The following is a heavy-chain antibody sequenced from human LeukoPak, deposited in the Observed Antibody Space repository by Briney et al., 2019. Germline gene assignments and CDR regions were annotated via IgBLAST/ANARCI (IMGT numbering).Heavy chain of an antibody. Sequence: SETLSLTCTVSGGSISSYYWSWIRQPPGTGLEWIGYAFYSGSTHYNPSLKSRVTMSVDTSKNQFSLKLSSVTAADTAVYYCARDIVVVPAAIVFDPWGQGTLVTVSS. CDR3: ARDIVVVPAAIVFDP. D-gene: IGHD2-2*01. V-gene: IGHV4-59*08. CDR1: GGSISSYY. CDR2: AFYSGST. J-gene: IGHJ5*02.